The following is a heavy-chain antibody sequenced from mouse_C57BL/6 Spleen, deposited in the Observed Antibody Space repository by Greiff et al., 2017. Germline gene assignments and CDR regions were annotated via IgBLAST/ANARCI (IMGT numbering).Heavy chain of an antibody. CDR1: GFTFTDYY. Sequence: EVQRVESGGGLVQPGGSLSLSCAASGFTFTDYYMSWVRQPPGQALEWLGFIRNKANGYTTEYSASVKGRFTISRDNSQSILYLQMNALRAEDSATYYCAEYYYDYVGFAYWGQGTLVTVSA. J-gene: IGHJ3*01. CDR2: IRNKANGYTT. CDR3: AEYYYDYVGFAY. D-gene: IGHD2-4*01. V-gene: IGHV7-3*01.